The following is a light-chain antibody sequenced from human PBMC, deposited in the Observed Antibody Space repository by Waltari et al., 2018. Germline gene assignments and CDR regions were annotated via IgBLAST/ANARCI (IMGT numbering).Light chain of an antibody. CDR3: QKYGTLPAT. Sequence: EIVLTQSPGTLSLSQGERATLSCRASQSISKYLAWYQQKPDQAPMLLIYDTSTRATAIPDRFSGSGSGTDFSLTISRLEPEDFAVYYCQKYGTLPATFGQGTKVELK. CDR1: QSISKY. V-gene: IGKV3-20*01. J-gene: IGKJ1*01. CDR2: DTS.